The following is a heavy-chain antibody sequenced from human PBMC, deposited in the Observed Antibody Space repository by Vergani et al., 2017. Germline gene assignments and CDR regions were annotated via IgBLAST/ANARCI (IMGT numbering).Heavy chain of an antibody. CDR1: GFTFSSYG. D-gene: IGHD2-2*03. CDR2: ISYDGSNK. J-gene: IGHJ6*03. Sequence: QVQLVESGGGVVQPGRSLRLSCAASGFTFSSYGMHWVRQAPGKGLEWVAVISYDGSNKYYADSVKGRFTISSDNSKNTLYLQMNSLRAEDTAVYYCAEVGYSGRYYYYCYMYVWGKGTTVTVSS. CDR3: AEVGYSGRYYYYCYMYV. V-gene: IGHV3-30*18.